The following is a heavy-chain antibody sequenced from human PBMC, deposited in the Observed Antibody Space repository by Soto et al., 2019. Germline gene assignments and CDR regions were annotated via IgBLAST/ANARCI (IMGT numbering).Heavy chain of an antibody. Sequence: QVQLVQSGAEVKKPGASVKVSCKASGYTFTGYYMHWVRQAPGQGLEWMGWINPNSGGTNYAQKCQGWVTMTRDTSISKDYKELSRLRSDETAVYCCARGVLWFGEFNTFDYWGQGTLVTVSS. J-gene: IGHJ4*02. D-gene: IGHD3-10*01. CDR2: INPNSGGT. V-gene: IGHV1-2*04. CDR3: ARGVLWFGEFNTFDY. CDR1: GYTFTGYY.